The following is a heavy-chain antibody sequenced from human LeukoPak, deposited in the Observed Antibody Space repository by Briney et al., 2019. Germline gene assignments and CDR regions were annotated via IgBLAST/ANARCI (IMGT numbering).Heavy chain of an antibody. Sequence: SQTLSLTCTVSGRSISSGGYYWSSIRQHPGKGLEWIGYIYYSGSTYYNPSLKSRVTISVDTSKNQFSLKLSSVTAADTAVYYCARLVLGYYYYYYGMDVWGQGTT. CDR1: GRSISSGGYY. CDR3: ARLVLGYYYYYYGMDV. V-gene: IGHV4-31*03. CDR2: IYYSGST. D-gene: IGHD2-15*01. J-gene: IGHJ6*02.